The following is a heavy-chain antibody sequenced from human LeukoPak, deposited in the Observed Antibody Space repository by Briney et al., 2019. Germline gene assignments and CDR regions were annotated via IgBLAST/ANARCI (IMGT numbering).Heavy chain of an antibody. CDR1: GGSISSGDYY. Sequence: SQTLSLTCTVSGGSISSGDYYWRWIRQPPGKGLEWIGYNYYSGSTYYNPSLKSRVTISVDTSKNQFSLKLSSVTAADTAVYYCAGGDSGYVGYWGQGTLVTVSS. V-gene: IGHV4-30-4*01. CDR2: NYYSGST. J-gene: IGHJ4*02. D-gene: IGHD5-12*01. CDR3: AGGDSGYVGY.